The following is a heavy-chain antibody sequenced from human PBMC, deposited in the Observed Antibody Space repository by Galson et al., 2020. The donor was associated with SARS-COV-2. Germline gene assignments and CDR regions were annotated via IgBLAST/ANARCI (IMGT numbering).Heavy chain of an antibody. J-gene: IGHJ3*02. D-gene: IGHD3-22*01. V-gene: IGHV3-11*01. CDR3: ARAVDYYDSSGYYIDAFDI. Sequence: TGGSLRLSFAASGFTFSDYYMSWIRQAPGKGLEWVSYISSSGSTIYYADSVKGRFTISRDNAKNSLYLQMNSLRAEDTAVYYCARAVDYYDSSGYYIDAFDIWGQGTMVTVSS. CDR1: GFTFSDYY. CDR2: ISSSGSTI.